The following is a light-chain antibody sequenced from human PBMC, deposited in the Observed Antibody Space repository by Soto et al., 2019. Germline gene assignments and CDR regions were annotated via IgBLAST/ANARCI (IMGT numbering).Light chain of an antibody. J-gene: IGKJ1*01. CDR2: KAS. Sequence: DLQMTQSPSALSASVGDRVTITCRASQIISSWVAWYQQKPGKAPKFLIYKASTLESGVPSRFSGSGSGTEFTLTISSRQPVDYGTYYYQLYDIHQWTFGQGTNVEIK. V-gene: IGKV1-5*03. CDR1: QIISSW. CDR3: QLYDIHQWT.